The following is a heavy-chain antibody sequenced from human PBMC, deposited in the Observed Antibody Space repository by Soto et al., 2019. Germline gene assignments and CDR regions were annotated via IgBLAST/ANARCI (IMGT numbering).Heavy chain of an antibody. J-gene: IGHJ6*02. CDR1: GGSISSYY. Sequence: SETLSLTCTVSGGSISSYYWSWIRQPPGKGLEWIGYIYYSGSTNYNPSLKSRVTISVDTAKNQFSLKLSSVTAADTAVYYCARDRYYGGNSFNYYYGMDVWGQGTTVTVSS. CDR3: ARDRYYGGNSFNYYYGMDV. CDR2: IYYSGST. D-gene: IGHD4-17*01. V-gene: IGHV4-59*01.